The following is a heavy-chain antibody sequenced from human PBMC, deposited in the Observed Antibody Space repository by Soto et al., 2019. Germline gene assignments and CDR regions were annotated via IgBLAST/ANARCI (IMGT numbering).Heavy chain of an antibody. D-gene: IGHD6-13*01. Sequence: SETLSLTCAVYGGSFSGYYWSWIRQPPGKGLEWIGEINHSGSTNYNPSLKSRVTISVDTSKNQFSLKLSSVTAADTAVYYCASKGPASSWSHYYFDYWGQGTLVTVSS. CDR1: GGSFSGYY. J-gene: IGHJ4*02. CDR3: ASKGPASSWSHYYFDY. V-gene: IGHV4-34*01. CDR2: INHSGST.